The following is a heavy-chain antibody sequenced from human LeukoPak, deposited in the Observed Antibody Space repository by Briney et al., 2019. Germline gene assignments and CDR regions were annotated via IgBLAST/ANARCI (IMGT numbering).Heavy chain of an antibody. CDR2: INHSGST. Sequence: SETLSLTCTVSGGSISSSSYYWGWIRQPPGKGLEWIGEINHSGSTNYNPSLKSRVTISVDTSKNQFSLKLSSVTAADTAVYYCARDQVVVINWFDPWGQGTLVTVSS. CDR3: ARDQVVVINWFDP. V-gene: IGHV4-39*07. D-gene: IGHD3-22*01. J-gene: IGHJ5*02. CDR1: GGSISSSSYY.